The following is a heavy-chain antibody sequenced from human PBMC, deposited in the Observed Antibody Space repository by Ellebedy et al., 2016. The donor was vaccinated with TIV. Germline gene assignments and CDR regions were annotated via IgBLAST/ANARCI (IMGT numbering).Heavy chain of an antibody. CDR2: INPYSGDT. V-gene: IGHV1-2*04. CDR1: GYSFTGHY. CDR3: ARQSGSYSAFDI. J-gene: IGHJ3*02. Sequence: AASVKVSCKASGYSFTGHYMHWVRQAPGQGLEWMGWINPYSGDTNYAQKFQGWVTMTRDTSISTAYMELSRLRSDDTAVYYCARQSGSYSAFDIWGQGTMVTVSS. D-gene: IGHD1-26*01.